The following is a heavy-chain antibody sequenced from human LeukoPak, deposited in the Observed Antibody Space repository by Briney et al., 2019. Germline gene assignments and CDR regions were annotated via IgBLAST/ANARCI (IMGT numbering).Heavy chain of an antibody. J-gene: IGHJ2*01. CDR3: ARDRDGDPDWYFDL. CDR2: INYSGTT. Sequence: SETLSLTCTVSGDPITSRGYYWSWIRQYPGKGLEWVGYINYSGTTFYNPSLKSRVIISEDTSKNQFSLKVNSVTAADTAVYYCARDRDGDPDWYFDLWGRGTLVTVSS. V-gene: IGHV4-31*03. D-gene: IGHD4-17*01. CDR1: GDPITSRGYY.